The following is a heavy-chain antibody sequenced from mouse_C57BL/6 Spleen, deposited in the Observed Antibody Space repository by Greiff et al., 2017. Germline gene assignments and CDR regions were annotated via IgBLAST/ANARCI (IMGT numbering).Heavy chain of an antibody. CDR1: GYTFTDYY. CDR3: ARPSYYDYDGYYAMDY. Sequence: VQLQQSGPELVKPGASVKISCKASGYTFTDYYMNWVKQSHGKSLEWIGDINPNNGGTSYNQKFKGKATLTVDKSSSTAYMELRSLTSEDSAVYYCARPSYYDYDGYYAMDYWGQGTSVTVSS. V-gene: IGHV1-26*01. J-gene: IGHJ4*01. D-gene: IGHD2-4*01. CDR2: INPNNGGT.